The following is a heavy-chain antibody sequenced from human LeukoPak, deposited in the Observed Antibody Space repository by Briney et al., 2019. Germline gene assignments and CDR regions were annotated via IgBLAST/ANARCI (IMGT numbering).Heavy chain of an antibody. CDR1: GFTFSTYS. V-gene: IGHV3-21*01. Sequence: GGSLRLSCAASGFTFSTYSINWVRQAPGKGLEWVSSISSSSTYIYYADSVKGRFTISRDNAKNSLYLQMNSLRAEDTAVYYRAKAIVGATSFDYWGQGTLVTVSS. D-gene: IGHD1-26*01. CDR2: ISSSSTYI. CDR3: AKAIVGATSFDY. J-gene: IGHJ4*02.